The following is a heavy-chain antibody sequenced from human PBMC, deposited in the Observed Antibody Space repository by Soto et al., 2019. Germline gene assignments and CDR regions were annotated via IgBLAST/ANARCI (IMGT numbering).Heavy chain of an antibody. CDR1: GFTFSSYA. CDR2: ISGSGGST. Sequence: EVQLLESGGGLVQPGGSLSLSCAASGFTFSSYAMSWVRQAPGKGLEWVSAISGSGGSTYYADSVKGRFTISRDNSKNTLYLQMNSLRAEDTAVYYCASKDGIVLVPAAQKFDYWGQGTLVTVSS. D-gene: IGHD2-2*01. J-gene: IGHJ4*02. CDR3: ASKDGIVLVPAAQKFDY. V-gene: IGHV3-23*01.